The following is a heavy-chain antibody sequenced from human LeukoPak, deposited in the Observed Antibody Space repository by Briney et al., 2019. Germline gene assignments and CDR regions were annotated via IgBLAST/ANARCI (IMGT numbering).Heavy chain of an antibody. CDR3: GRDYGRYCSGGSCYSSLTRFDP. D-gene: IGHD2-15*01. J-gene: IGHJ5*02. V-gene: IGHV1-69*04. CDR1: GGTFSSYA. CDR2: IIPILGIA. Sequence: SVKISCKASGGTFSSYAISRVRHAPGQRLEWMGRIIPILGIANYAQKIQGRVTLTAGKSTSTAYTGRSSLRAQNTAAYNCGRDYGRYCSGGSCYSSLTRFDPWGQGTLVTVSS.